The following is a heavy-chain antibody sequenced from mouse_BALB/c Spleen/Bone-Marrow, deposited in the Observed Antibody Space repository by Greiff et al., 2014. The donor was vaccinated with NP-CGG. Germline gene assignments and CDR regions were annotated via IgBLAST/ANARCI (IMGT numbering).Heavy chain of an antibody. CDR2: IDPANGNP. J-gene: IGHJ4*01. CDR1: GFNIKDTY. CDR3: ARREDYAMEY. V-gene: IGHV14-3*02. Sequence: VQLKESGAELVRPGASVKLSCTASGFNIKDTYMHWVKQRPEQGLEWIGRIDPANGNPKYDPKFQGKATITAETSSNTADLQLSSLTSEDTAQYYSARREDYAMEYWGQRTSVTVSS.